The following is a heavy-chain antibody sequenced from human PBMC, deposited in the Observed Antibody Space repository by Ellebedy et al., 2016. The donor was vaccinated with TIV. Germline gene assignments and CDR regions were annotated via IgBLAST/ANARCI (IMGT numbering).Heavy chain of an antibody. CDR2: ISWNRDGI. V-gene: IGHV3-9*01. Sequence: SLKISCAASGFTFEDFAMHWVRQAPGKGLEWVSGISWNRDGIDYADSVKGRFTISRDNARNSLYLQMNSLGVEDTALYYCAKDMVGGWGSFDYWGQGTLVTVSS. J-gene: IGHJ4*02. CDR3: AKDMVGGWGSFDY. D-gene: IGHD6-19*01. CDR1: GFTFEDFA.